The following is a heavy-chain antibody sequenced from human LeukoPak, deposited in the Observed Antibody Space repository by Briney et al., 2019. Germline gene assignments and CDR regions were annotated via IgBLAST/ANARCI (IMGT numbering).Heavy chain of an antibody. D-gene: IGHD6-13*01. J-gene: IGHJ5*02. CDR1: GVSISSGGYS. CDR3: ARDSSSSWYNWFDP. Sequence: PSQTLSLTCAVSGVSISSGGYSWSWIRQPPGKGLEWIGYIYHSGSTYYNPSLKGRVTISVDRSKNQFSLKLSSVTAADTAVYYCARDSSSSWYNWFDPWGQGTLVTVSS. V-gene: IGHV4-30-2*01. CDR2: IYHSGST.